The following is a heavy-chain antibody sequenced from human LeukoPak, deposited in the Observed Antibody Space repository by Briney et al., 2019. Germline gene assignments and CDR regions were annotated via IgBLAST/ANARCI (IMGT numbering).Heavy chain of an antibody. D-gene: IGHD2-2*01. V-gene: IGHV4-59*08. Sequence: PSETLSLTCSVSGDSISNYCWSWIRQPPGKGPEWMGFIYYSGTPTYNPSLRSRVTVSVDTSRNQFSLKLTSVTAADTAVYYCARLGVVPAAMVNAFDIWGQGTMVTVSS. CDR1: GDSISNYC. CDR3: ARLGVVPAAMVNAFDI. CDR2: IYYSGTP. J-gene: IGHJ3*02.